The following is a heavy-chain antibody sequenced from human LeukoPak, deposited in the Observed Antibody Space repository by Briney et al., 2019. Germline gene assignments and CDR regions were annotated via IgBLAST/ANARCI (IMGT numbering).Heavy chain of an antibody. CDR2: IYYSGST. D-gene: IGHD1-26*01. J-gene: IGHJ3*02. V-gene: IGHV4-39*01. CDR1: GGSISSSSYY. CDR3: ASISGIYGFGTFDI. Sequence: SETLSLTCTVSGGSISSSSYYWGWIRQPPGKGLEWIGSIYYSGSTYYNPSLKSRVTISVDTSKNQFSLHLNSVTPEDTAVYYCASISGIYGFGTFDIWGQGTTVTVSS.